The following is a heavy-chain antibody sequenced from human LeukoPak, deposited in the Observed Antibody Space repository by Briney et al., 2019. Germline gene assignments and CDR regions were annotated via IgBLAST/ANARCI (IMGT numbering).Heavy chain of an antibody. V-gene: IGHV1-69*04. CDR2: IIPILGIA. CDR1: GGTFSSYA. CDR3: ASVGIAAAGPNFDY. J-gene: IGHJ4*02. Sequence: SVKVSCKASGGTFSSYAISWVRQAPGQGLEWMGRIIPILGIANYAQKFQGRVTITADKSTSTAYMELSSLRSEDTAVYYCASVGIAAAGPNFDYWGQGTPVTVSS. D-gene: IGHD6-13*01.